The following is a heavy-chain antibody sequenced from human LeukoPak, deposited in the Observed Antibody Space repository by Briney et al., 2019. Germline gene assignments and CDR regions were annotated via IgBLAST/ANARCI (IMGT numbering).Heavy chain of an antibody. CDR1: GYAFTSYG. CDR3: ARDIVVVPAAIPNWFDP. D-gene: IGHD2-2*01. CDR2: ISAYNGNT. Sequence: ASVKVSCKASGYAFTSYGISWVRQAPGQGLEWMGWISAYNGNTNYAQKLQGRVTMTTDTSTSAAYMELRSLRSDDTAVYYCARDIVVVPAAIPNWFDPWGQGTLVTVSS. V-gene: IGHV1-18*04. J-gene: IGHJ5*02.